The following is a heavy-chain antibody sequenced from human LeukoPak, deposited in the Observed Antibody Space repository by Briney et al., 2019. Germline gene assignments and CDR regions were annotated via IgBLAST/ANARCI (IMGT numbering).Heavy chain of an antibody. V-gene: IGHV3-74*01. J-gene: IGHJ4*02. D-gene: IGHD5-18*01. CDR1: GFTFSSYW. CDR2: INSDGRST. Sequence: PGGSLRLSCAASGFTFSSYWMHWVRQAPGKGLVWVSRINSDGRSTSYADSVKGRFTISRDNAKKPLYLQMNSLRAEDTAVYSCARDKTRGLGYSYSKSGNYFDYWGQGTLVTVSS. CDR3: ARDKTRGLGYSYSKSGNYFDY.